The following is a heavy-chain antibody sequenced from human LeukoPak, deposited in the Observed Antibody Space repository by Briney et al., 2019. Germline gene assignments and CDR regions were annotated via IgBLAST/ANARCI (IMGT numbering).Heavy chain of an antibody. J-gene: IGHJ5*02. CDR1: GGSISSYC. CDR3: ARGHRMITFGGVISP. CDR2: INHCGST. V-gene: IGHV4-34*01. D-gene: IGHD3-16*01. Sequence: SETLSLTCTVSGGSISSYCWSWIRQPPGKGLEWIGEINHCGSTNYNPSLKSRVTISVDTSKNQFSLKLSSVTAADTAVYYCARGHRMITFGGVISPWGQGTLVTVSS.